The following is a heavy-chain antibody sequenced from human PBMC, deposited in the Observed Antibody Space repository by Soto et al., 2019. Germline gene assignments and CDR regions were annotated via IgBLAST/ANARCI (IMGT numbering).Heavy chain of an antibody. CDR3: ARDQTLNYYDSSGYYANDAFDI. J-gene: IGHJ3*02. V-gene: IGHV3-33*01. CDR2: IWYDGSNK. Sequence: QVQLVESGGGVVQPGRSLRLSCAASGFTFSSYGMHWVRQAPGKGLEWVAVIWYDGSNKYYADSVKGRFTISRDNSKNTLYLQMNSLRAEDTAVYYCARDQTLNYYDSSGYYANDAFDIWGQGTMVTVSS. CDR1: GFTFSSYG. D-gene: IGHD3-22*01.